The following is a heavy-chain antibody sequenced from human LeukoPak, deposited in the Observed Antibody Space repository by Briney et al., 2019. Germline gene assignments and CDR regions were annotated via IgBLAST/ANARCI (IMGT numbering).Heavy chain of an antibody. D-gene: IGHD3-9*01. Sequence: PGGSLRLSCAGSGFTFRSYWMHWVRQAPGKGLEWVANIKQDGSEKYYVDSVKGRFIISRDNANDSVYLQMNSLRAEDTAVYYCARRYFDWFLGAGGSLDVWGQGTMVTVSS. CDR3: ARRYFDWFLGAGGSLDV. J-gene: IGHJ3*01. CDR2: IKQDGSEK. CDR1: GFTFRSYW. V-gene: IGHV3-7*01.